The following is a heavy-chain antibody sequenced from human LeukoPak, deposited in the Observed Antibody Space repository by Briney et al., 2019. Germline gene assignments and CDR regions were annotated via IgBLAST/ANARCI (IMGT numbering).Heavy chain of an antibody. CDR1: GFTFSSYA. CDR3: AKGGGVSMTTSLYFDY. J-gene: IGHJ4*02. D-gene: IGHD4-11*01. Sequence: GGSLRPSCAASGFTFSSYAMSWVRQAPGKGLEWVSAISGSGGSTYYADSVKGRFTISRDNSKNTLYLQMNSLRAEDTAVYYCAKGGGVSMTTSLYFDYWGQGTLVTVSS. V-gene: IGHV3-23*01. CDR2: ISGSGGST.